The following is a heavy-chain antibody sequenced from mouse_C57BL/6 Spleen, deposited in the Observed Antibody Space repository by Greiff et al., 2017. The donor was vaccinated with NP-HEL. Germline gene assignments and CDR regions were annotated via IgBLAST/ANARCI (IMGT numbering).Heavy chain of an antibody. Sequence: VQLQQSGAELVKPGASVKISCKASGYTFTDYYINWVKPRPGQGLEWIGKIGPGSGSTYYNEKFKGKATLTADKSSSTAYMQLSSLTSEDSAVYCCAKDIYYGNCAYWGQRTLVTVSA. J-gene: IGHJ3*01. D-gene: IGHD2-1*01. CDR3: AKDIYYGNCAY. V-gene: IGHV1-77*01. CDR2: IGPGSGST. CDR1: GYTFTDYY.